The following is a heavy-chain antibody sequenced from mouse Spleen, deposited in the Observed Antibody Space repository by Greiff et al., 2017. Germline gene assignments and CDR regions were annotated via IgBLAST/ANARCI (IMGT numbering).Heavy chain of an antibody. V-gene: IGHV1-82*01. J-gene: IGHJ4*01. CDR1: GYAFSSSW. CDR2: IYPGDGDT. Sequence: VQLQESGAELVKPGASVKISCKASGYAFSSSWMNWVKQRPGKGLEWIGRIYPGDGDTNYNGKFKGKATLTADKSSSTAYMQLSSLTSEDSAVYFCARHESYSYYAMDYWGQGTSVTVSS. CDR3: ARHESYSYYAMDY. D-gene: IGHD2-12*01.